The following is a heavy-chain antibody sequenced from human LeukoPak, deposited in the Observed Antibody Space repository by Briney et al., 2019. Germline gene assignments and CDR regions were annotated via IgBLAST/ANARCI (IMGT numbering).Heavy chain of an antibody. V-gene: IGHV3-74*01. CDR2: INSDGINT. D-gene: IGHD2-15*01. CDR1: GFTFSNYW. Sequence: GGSLRLSCAASGFTFSNYWMHWVRQAPGKGLVWVSRINSDGINTSYADSVKGRFTISRDNSKNTLNLQMNSLRAEGTAVYYCARWVVAATPYFDYWGQGTLVTVSS. CDR3: ARWVVAATPYFDY. J-gene: IGHJ4*02.